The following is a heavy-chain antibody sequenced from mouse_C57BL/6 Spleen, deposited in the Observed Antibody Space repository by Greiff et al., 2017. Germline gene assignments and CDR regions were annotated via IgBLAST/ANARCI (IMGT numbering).Heavy chain of an antibody. CDR2: INPSSGYT. D-gene: IGHD1-1*01. CDR3: ARSVITTVVASDY. Sequence: QVQLQQSGAELAKPGASVKLSCKASGYTFTSYWMHWVKQRPGQGLEWIGYINPSSGYTKYNQKFKDKATLTADKSSSTAYMQLSSLTYEDSAVYYCARSVITTVVASDYWGQGTTLTVSS. CDR1: GYTFTSYW. J-gene: IGHJ2*01. V-gene: IGHV1-7*01.